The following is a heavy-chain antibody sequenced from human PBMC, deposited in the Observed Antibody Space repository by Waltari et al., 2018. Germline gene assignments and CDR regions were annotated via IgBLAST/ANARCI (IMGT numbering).Heavy chain of an antibody. V-gene: IGHV4-34*01. J-gene: IGHJ5*02. CDR1: GGSFSGYY. Sequence: QVQLQQWGAGLLKPSETLSLTCAVYGGSFSGYYWSWIRQPPGQGLEWIGEINHSGSTNYNPSLKSRVTISVDTSKNQFSLKLSSVTAADTAVYYCAREIPYDYVWGSYRSRYNWFDPWGQGTLVTVSS. CDR2: INHSGST. CDR3: AREIPYDYVWGSYRSRYNWFDP. D-gene: IGHD3-16*02.